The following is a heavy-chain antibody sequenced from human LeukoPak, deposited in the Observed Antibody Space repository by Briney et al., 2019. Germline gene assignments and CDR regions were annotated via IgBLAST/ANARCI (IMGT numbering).Heavy chain of an antibody. J-gene: IGHJ4*02. Sequence: GGSLRLSCAASGFTFSSYGMHWVRQAPGKGLEWVAVISYDGSNKYYADSVKGRFTISRDNSKNTLYLQMNSLRAEDTAVYYCAKVPLVYDSSGYYDYWGQGTVVTVSS. D-gene: IGHD3-22*01. V-gene: IGHV3-30*18. CDR2: ISYDGSNK. CDR3: AKVPLVYDSSGYYDY. CDR1: GFTFSSYG.